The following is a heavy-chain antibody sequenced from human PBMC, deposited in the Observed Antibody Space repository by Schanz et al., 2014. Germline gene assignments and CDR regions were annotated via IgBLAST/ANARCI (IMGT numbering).Heavy chain of an antibody. CDR3: ARLWGGWRIPDY. V-gene: IGHV4-39*01. CDR2: IYYSGST. Sequence: QLQMQESGPGLVKPSETLSLTCSVSGDSISSTSYYWGWIRQPPGKGLEWIGSIYYSGSTYYNASLKGRVTISVEPSKNQFSLKLNSVTAADSAVYYCARLWGGWRIPDYWGQGTLVTVSS. CDR1: GDSISSTSYY. J-gene: IGHJ4*02. D-gene: IGHD6-19*01.